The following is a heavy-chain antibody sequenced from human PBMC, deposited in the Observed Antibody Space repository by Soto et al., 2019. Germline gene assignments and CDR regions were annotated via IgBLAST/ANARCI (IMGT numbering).Heavy chain of an antibody. J-gene: IGHJ4*02. CDR1: GFIFNSYS. Sequence: EVQLVESGGGLVQPGGSLRLSCVASGFIFNSYSMNWVRQAPGKGLEWISYINSASTSVFYADSVKGRFTISRDNARYSLYLQMNSLRAEDAAVYYCASSASPDAYWGQGTLVTVSS. V-gene: IGHV3-48*01. CDR3: ASSASPDAY. D-gene: IGHD1-26*01. CDR2: INSASTSV.